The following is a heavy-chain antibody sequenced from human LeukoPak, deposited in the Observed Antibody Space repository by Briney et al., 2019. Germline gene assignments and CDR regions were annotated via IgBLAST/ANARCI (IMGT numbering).Heavy chain of an antibody. V-gene: IGHV3-30-3*01. J-gene: IGHJ4*02. Sequence: PGGSLRLSCAASGFTFSSYAMHWVRQAPGKGLEWVAVISYDGSNKYYADSVKGRFTISRDNSKNTLYLQMNSLRAEDTAVYYCARDQFGDYYDSSGPDYWGQGTLVTVSS. CDR3: ARDQFGDYYDSSGPDY. D-gene: IGHD3-22*01. CDR1: GFTFSSYA. CDR2: ISYDGSNK.